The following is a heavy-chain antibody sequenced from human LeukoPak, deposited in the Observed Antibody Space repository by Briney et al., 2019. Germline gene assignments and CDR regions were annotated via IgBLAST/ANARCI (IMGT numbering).Heavy chain of an antibody. J-gene: IGHJ5*02. V-gene: IGHV3-21*01. Sequence: PGGSLRLSCAASGFTFSSYSMNWVRQAPGKGLEWVSSISSSSSYIYYADSVKGRFTISRDNAKNSLYLQMNSLRAEDTAVYYCARGPTDSSAYGWFDPWGQGTLVTVSS. D-gene: IGHD3-22*01. CDR3: ARGPTDSSAYGWFDP. CDR1: GFTFSSYS. CDR2: ISSSSSYI.